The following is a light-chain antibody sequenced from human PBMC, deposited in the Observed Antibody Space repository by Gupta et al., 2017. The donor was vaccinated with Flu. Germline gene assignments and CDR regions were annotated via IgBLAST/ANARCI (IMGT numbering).Light chain of an antibody. V-gene: IGKV3-11*01. Sequence: RASQSVSSYLAGYQQKPGQAPRLLMYDASNRATGTPARFSGSGSWTDFTLTISSREPEDFAVYYCQQRRNWPPLTFGGGTKVEIK. J-gene: IGKJ4*01. CDR3: QQRRNWPPLT. CDR2: DAS. CDR1: QSVSSY.